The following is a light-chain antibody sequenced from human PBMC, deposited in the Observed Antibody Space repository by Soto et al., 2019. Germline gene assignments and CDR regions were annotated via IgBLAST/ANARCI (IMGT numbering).Light chain of an antibody. CDR1: ETVATN. CDR3: QQYFEWPPMT. Sequence: EVVMTQSPATLSVSPGERATLSCRACETVATNLAWYQQKPGQAPRLLISGASTRAAGISDRFRGSGSGTEFTLTISSLRSEDSAFYYCQQYFEWPPMTFGQGTKVEI. V-gene: IGKV3-15*01. CDR2: GAS. J-gene: IGKJ1*01.